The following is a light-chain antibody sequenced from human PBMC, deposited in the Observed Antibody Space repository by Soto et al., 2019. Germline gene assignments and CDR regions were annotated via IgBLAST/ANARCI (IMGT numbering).Light chain of an antibody. V-gene: IGLV1-40*01. CDR2: GNS. CDR3: QSYDSSLSAPVV. J-gene: IGLJ2*01. CDR1: SSNIGAGYD. Sequence: QSVLTQQPSVSGAPGQRVTISCTGSSSNIGAGYDVHWYQQLPGTAPKLLIYGNSNRPSGVPDRFSGSKSGTSASLAITGLQAEDEADYYCQSYDSSLSAPVVFGGGTKLTVL.